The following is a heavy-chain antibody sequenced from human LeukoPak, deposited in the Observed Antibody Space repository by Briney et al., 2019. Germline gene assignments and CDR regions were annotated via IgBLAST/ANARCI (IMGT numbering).Heavy chain of an antibody. V-gene: IGHV3-23*01. Sequence: GGSLRLSCATSQFNFNKFGMTWVRQAPGKGLEWVSSISGNGAQYADSVQGRFAISRDNSKNTLYLQMNSLRAEDTAVYFCAKDPNGDYIGTFDIWGQGTMVTVSS. J-gene: IGHJ3*02. CDR2: ISGNGA. D-gene: IGHD4-17*01. CDR3: AKDPNGDYIGTFDI. CDR1: QFNFNKFG.